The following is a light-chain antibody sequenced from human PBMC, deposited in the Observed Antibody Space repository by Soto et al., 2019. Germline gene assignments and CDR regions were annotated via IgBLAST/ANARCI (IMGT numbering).Light chain of an antibody. CDR2: GAS. V-gene: IGKV3-15*01. CDR1: QSVSSN. J-gene: IGKJ4*01. Sequence: EIVMTQSPATLSVSPGERATLSCRASQSVSSNLAWYQQKPGQAPRLLIYGASTRATGIPARFSGSGSGTEFTPTISSLQSEDFALYYCQQYNDWPPLTFGGGTKVEIK. CDR3: QQYNDWPPLT.